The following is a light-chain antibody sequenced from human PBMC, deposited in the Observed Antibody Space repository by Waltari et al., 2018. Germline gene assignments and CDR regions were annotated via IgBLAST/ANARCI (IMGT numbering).Light chain of an antibody. Sequence: EILLTQSPATLSLFPSDTATLSCRASQSVGTYLAWYQQRPGQAPRLLIYDASNRATGIPARFRGSGSGTDFTLTISSLEPEDFAVYYCQQRSNWTPHTFGQGARLEIK. CDR2: DAS. CDR1: QSVGTY. J-gene: IGKJ2*01. V-gene: IGKV3-11*01. CDR3: QQRSNWTPHT.